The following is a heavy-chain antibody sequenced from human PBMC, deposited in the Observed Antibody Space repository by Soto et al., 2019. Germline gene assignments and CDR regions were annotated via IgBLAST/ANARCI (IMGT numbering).Heavy chain of an antibody. CDR2: IYHSGTT. CDR1: GGAISSAGYY. D-gene: IGHD5-12*01. V-gene: IGHV4-30-4*01. J-gene: IGHJ4*02. Sequence: SETLSLTCSVSGGAISSAGYYWSWVRQPPGKGLEWIGYIYHSGTTYYNPSLKSRLTISVDTSKNQFSLKLTSVTAADTAVYYCARDKISGLFYYWGQGTLVSVSS. CDR3: ARDKISGLFYY.